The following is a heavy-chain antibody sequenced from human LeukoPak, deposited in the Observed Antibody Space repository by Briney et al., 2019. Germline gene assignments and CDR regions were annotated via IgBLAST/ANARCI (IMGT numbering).Heavy chain of an antibody. D-gene: IGHD6-19*01. J-gene: IGHJ6*02. CDR2: MNPNSGNT. CDR1: GYTFTSYD. V-gene: IGHV1-8*03. CDR3: ARDLTVPARRWWSVAGYYYGMDV. Sequence: ASVKVSCKASGYTFTSYDINWVRQATGQGLEWMGWMNPNSGNTGYAQKLQGRVTITRNTSISTAYMELSSLRSEDTAVYYCARDLTVPARRWWSVAGYYYGMDVWGQGTTVTVSS.